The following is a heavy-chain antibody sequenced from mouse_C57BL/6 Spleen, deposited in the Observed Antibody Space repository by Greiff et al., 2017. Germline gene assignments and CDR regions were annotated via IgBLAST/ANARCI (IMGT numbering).Heavy chain of an antibody. J-gene: IGHJ3*01. V-gene: IGHV5-17*01. D-gene: IGHD2-4*01. CDR2: ISSGSSTI. CDR1: GFTFSDYG. CDR3: ARPDYDPWFAY. Sequence: EVQGVESGGGLVKPGGSLKLSCAASGFTFSDYGMHWVRQAPGKGLEWVAYISSGSSTIYYADTVKGRFTVSRDNAKNTLFLQMTSLRSEDTAMYYCARPDYDPWFAYWGQGTLVTVSA.